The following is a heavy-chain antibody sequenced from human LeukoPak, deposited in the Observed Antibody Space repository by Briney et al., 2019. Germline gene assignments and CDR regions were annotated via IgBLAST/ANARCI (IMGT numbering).Heavy chain of an antibody. D-gene: IGHD3-22*01. Sequence: PSETLSLTCTVSGGSMSTYYWTWIRQPPGKRLEWIGFSHYSGSTNYNPSLKSRVTMSVDTSTNQFSLKLNSVTAADTAVYYCARAPRGESDAASGFYGVDVWGQGTTVTVSS. CDR2: SHYSGST. CDR1: GGSMSTYY. V-gene: IGHV4-59*01. CDR3: ARAPRGESDAASGFYGVDV. J-gene: IGHJ6*02.